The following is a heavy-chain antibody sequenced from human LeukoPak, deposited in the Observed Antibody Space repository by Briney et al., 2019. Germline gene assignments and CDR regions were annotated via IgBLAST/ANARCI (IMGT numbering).Heavy chain of an antibody. V-gene: IGHV4-34*01. CDR1: GGSFSGYY. CDR2: INHSGST. J-gene: IGHJ1*01. D-gene: IGHD2-2*02. CDR3: ARGSAAILRYFQH. Sequence: SETLSLTCAVYGGSFSGYYWSWIRQPPGKGLEWIGEINHSGSTNYNPSLKSRVTISVDASKNQFSLKLSSVTAADTAVYYCARGSAAILRYFQHWGQGTLVTVSS.